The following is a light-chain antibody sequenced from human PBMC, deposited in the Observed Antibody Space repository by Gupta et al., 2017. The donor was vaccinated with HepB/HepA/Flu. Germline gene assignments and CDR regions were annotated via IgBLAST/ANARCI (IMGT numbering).Light chain of an antibody. V-gene: IGKV1-33*01. Sequence: DIQMTQSPSSLSASVGDRVTITCQASQDISNYLNWYQQKPGKAPKLLIYDASNWETGVPSRFSGSGYGTDFTFTISSRQQEDIASYYFQHYHNLPPYTFGQGTKLEIK. CDR3: QHYHNLPPYT. CDR2: DAS. CDR1: QDISNY. J-gene: IGKJ2*01.